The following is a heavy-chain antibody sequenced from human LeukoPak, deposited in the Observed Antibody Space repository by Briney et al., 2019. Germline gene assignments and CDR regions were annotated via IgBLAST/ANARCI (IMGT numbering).Heavy chain of an antibody. Sequence: GGSLRLSCAASGFTFSSYAMSWVRQAPGKGLEWVSAISGSGGSTYYADSVKGRLTISRDNSKNTLYLQMNSLRAEDTAVYYCAKESAAGTSAPNDYWGQGTLVTVSS. CDR2: ISGSGGST. D-gene: IGHD6-13*01. CDR3: AKESAAGTSAPNDY. V-gene: IGHV3-23*01. CDR1: GFTFSSYA. J-gene: IGHJ4*02.